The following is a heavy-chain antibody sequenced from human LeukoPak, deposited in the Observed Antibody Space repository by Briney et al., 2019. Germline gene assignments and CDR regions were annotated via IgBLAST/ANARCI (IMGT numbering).Heavy chain of an antibody. J-gene: IGHJ4*02. Sequence: GGSLRLSCEVSGFTFSIYSINWVRQAPGKGLEWISSFTGTGNYIHYADSVKGRFTISGDNAKNSVYLQMNSLRAEDTAMYFCARDVGLGKGGFDCWGQGALVTVSS. CDR1: GFTFSIYS. CDR2: FTGTGNYI. D-gene: IGHD1-26*01. CDR3: ARDVGLGKGGFDC. V-gene: IGHV3-21*01.